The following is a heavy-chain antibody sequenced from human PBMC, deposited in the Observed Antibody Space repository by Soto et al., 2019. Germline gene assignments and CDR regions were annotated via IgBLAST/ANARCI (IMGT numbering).Heavy chain of an antibody. D-gene: IGHD3-10*01. CDR3: ARDYYGSGSYGMDV. CDR1: GFTFRSYG. CDR2: IWNDGSNK. J-gene: IGHJ6*02. Sequence: QVRLVESGGGVVQPGRSLRLSCAASGFTFRSYGMHWVRQAPGKGLEWVAVIWNDGSNKHYADSVKGRFSISRDNSKYTLSLQMNSLRAEDTAVYYCARDYYGSGSYGMDVWGQGTTVTVSS. V-gene: IGHV3-33*01.